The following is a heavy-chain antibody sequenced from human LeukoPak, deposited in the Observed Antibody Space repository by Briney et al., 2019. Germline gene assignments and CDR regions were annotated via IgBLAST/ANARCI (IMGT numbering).Heavy chain of an antibody. D-gene: IGHD6-19*01. CDR2: IWYDGSNK. CDR1: GFTFSSYG. V-gene: IGHV3-33*01. CDR3: AGDHRIGSGWLIVDY. J-gene: IGHJ4*02. Sequence: PGGSLRLSCAASGFTFSSYGMHWVRQAPGKGLEWVAVIWYDGSNKYYADSVKGRFTISRDNSKNTLYLQMNSLRAEDTAVYYCAGDHRIGSGWLIVDYWGQGTLVTVSS.